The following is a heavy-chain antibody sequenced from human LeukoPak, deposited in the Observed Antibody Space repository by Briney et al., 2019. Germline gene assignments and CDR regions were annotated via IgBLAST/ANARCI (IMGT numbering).Heavy chain of an antibody. CDR1: GFTFSNAW. CDR3: TRDYRKYSSSWLD. CDR2: IKIKTDGGTT. D-gene: IGHD6-13*01. J-gene: IGHJ4*02. Sequence: PGGSLRLSCAASGFTFSNAWMSWVRQAPGKGLEWVGRIKIKTDGGTTDYATPVKGRFSISRDDSKSIAYLQMNSLKTEDTAVYYCTRDYRKYSSSWLDWGQGTLVTVSS. V-gene: IGHV3-15*01.